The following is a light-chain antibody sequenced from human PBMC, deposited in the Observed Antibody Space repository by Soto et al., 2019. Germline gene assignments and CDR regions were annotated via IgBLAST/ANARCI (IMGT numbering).Light chain of an antibody. V-gene: IGLV1-51*02. J-gene: IGLJ1*01. CDR1: SSNIGNNY. Sequence: QSVLTQPPSVSAAPGQKVTVSCSGSSSNIGNNYVSWFQQLPGTAPKLLIYENNKRPSGIPDRYSGSKSGTSATLGITGLLTGDEADYYCGTWDGSLRAYFFGTGTKLTVL. CDR2: ENN. CDR3: GTWDGSLRAYF.